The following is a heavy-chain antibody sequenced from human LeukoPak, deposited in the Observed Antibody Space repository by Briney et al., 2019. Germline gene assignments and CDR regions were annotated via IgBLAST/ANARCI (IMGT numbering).Heavy chain of an antibody. J-gene: IGHJ4*02. V-gene: IGHV1-69*08. CDR1: GGTFSTNT. CDR2: FIPVLRTA. D-gene: IGHD2-15*01. Sequence: ASVKVSCKAPGGTFSTNTISWVRQAPGKGPEWMGRFIPVLRTAEYTERFQGRVTITADKSTNTAYMELTSLKSEDTAVYYCARGKGFVGHFDSWGQGTLVTVSS. CDR3: ARGKGFVGHFDS.